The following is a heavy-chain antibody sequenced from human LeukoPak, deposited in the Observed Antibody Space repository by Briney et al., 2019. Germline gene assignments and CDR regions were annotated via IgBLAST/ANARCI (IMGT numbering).Heavy chain of an antibody. CDR2: INHSGST. Sequence: PSETLSLTCTVSGGSISSYYWSWIRQPPGKGLEWIGEINHSGSTNYNPSLKSRVTISVDTSKNQFSLKLSSVTAADTAVYYCARYRQPYCSGGSCNYYYGMDVWGQGTTVTVSS. D-gene: IGHD2-15*01. CDR1: GGSISSYY. J-gene: IGHJ6*02. CDR3: ARYRQPYCSGGSCNYYYGMDV. V-gene: IGHV4-34*01.